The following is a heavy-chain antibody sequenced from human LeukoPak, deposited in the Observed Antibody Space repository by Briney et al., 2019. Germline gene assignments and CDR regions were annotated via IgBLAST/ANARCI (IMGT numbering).Heavy chain of an antibody. CDR3: ARGIAAADCAFDI. CDR2: INTDGSST. Sequence: SGGSLRLSCAASGFTFSSYWMHWVRQGPGKGLVWVSRINTDGSSTDYADSVKGRFTTSRDNSKNTLYLQMNSLRAEDTAVYYCARGIAAADCAFDIWGQGTMVTVSS. D-gene: IGHD6-13*01. CDR1: GFTFSSYW. J-gene: IGHJ3*02. V-gene: IGHV3-74*01.